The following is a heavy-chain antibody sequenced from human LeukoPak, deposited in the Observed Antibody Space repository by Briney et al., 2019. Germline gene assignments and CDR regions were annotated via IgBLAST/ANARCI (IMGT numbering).Heavy chain of an antibody. CDR2: INPSGDTT. J-gene: IGHJ3*02. Sequence: ASVTVSCKASGFTFTTYFMHWVRQAPGQGLEWMGKINPSGDTTTYAQKFQGRITMTRDTSTSTVYMELSSLRSEDTAVYYCARDRNGDQRANAFDIWGQGTMVTVSS. CDR1: GFTFTTYF. V-gene: IGHV1-46*01. CDR3: ARDRNGDQRANAFDI. D-gene: IGHD2-21*02.